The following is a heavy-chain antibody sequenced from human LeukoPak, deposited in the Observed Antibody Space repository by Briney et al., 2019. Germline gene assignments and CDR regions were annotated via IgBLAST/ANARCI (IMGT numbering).Heavy chain of an antibody. Sequence: PSETLSLTCTVSGGSTSGYSWDWIRQPPGKGLEWIGSIYYSGRTNYNPSLESRVTISLDTSKNQFSLQLNSATAADTAVYYCAGDISGGSHVFDIWGQGTMVTVSS. J-gene: IGHJ3*02. V-gene: IGHV4-59*08. CDR1: GGSTSGYS. CDR2: IYYSGRT. CDR3: AGDISGGSHVFDI. D-gene: IGHD3-3*02.